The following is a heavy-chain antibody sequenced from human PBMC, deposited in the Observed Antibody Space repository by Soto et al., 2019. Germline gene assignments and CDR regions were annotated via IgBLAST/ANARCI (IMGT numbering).Heavy chain of an antibody. Sequence: QVQLVQSGAEVKKPGASVKVSCKASGYTFTSYAMHWVRQAPGQRLEWMGWINAGNGNTKYLQKFQGRVTITRDTPASTAYMELSSLRSEDTAVYYCARGPGGPDGPGDYWGQGTLVTVSS. CDR2: INAGNGNT. D-gene: IGHD2-8*02. V-gene: IGHV1-3*01. CDR3: ARGPGGPDGPGDY. J-gene: IGHJ4*02. CDR1: GYTFTSYA.